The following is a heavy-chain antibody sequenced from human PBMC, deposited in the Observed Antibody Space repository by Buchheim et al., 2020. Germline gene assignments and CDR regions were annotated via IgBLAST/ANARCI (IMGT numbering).Heavy chain of an antibody. CDR3: ARAGTYYYDSRGYYIGGSARLIDY. CDR1: GYAFTSYD. V-gene: IGHV1-8*01. D-gene: IGHD3-22*01. CDR2: MNPNSGNT. Sequence: QVQLVQSGAEVKKSGASVKVSCKASGYAFTSYDINWVRQATGQGLEWMGWMNPNSGNTGYAQKFQGRVTMTRDISISTTYMELSSLRSEDTAVYYCARAGTYYYDSRGYYIGGSARLIDYWGQGTL. J-gene: IGHJ4*02.